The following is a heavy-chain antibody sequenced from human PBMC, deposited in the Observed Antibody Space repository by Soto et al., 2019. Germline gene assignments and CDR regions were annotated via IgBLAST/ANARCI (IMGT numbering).Heavy chain of an antibody. CDR2: IKQDGSEK. J-gene: IGHJ4*02. CDR3: ARDGSSSSVSDY. CDR1: GFTFSSYW. V-gene: IGHV3-7*01. D-gene: IGHD6-6*01. Sequence: GGSLRLSCAASGFTFSSYWMSWVRQAPGKGLEWVANIKQDGSEKYYVDSVKGRFTISRDNAKNSLYLRMNSLRAEDTAVYDCARDGSSSSVSDYWGQGTLVTVS.